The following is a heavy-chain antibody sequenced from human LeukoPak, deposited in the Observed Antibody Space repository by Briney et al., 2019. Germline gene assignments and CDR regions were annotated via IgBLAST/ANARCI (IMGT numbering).Heavy chain of an antibody. V-gene: IGHV4-4*07. J-gene: IGHJ5*02. CDR3: ARDSGTTGEVKFDP. CDR2: ISGSGVI. CDR1: GFTFSDYY. D-gene: IGHD3-10*01. Sequence: GSLRLSCAASGFTFSDYYLSWIRQSAGMGLEWIGRISGSGVITYNPSLKSRVILSLDTSNNHFSLKLISVTAADTAVYYCARDSGTTGEVKFDPWGQGMLVIVSS.